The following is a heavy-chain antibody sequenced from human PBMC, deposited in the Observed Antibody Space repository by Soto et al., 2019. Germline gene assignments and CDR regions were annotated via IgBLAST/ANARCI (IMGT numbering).Heavy chain of an antibody. J-gene: IGHJ5*01. V-gene: IGHV1-46*03. CDR1: GYTFTSYY. Sequence: QVQLVQSGAEVKKPGASVKVSCKASGYTFTSYYMHWVRQAPGQGLEWLGIINPSGGSTSYAQKRMGRVTMTRDKSTSIVRMELRSLRSQDTAVYYSARGPQVVVAASYGWFYSWGQGTLVTVSS. CDR3: ARGPQVVVAASYGWFYS. CDR2: INPSGGST. D-gene: IGHD2-15*01.